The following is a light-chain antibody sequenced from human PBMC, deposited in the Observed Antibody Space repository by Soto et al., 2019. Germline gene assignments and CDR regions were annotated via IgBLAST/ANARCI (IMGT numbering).Light chain of an antibody. V-gene: IGKV3-15*01. CDR1: QNLRSS. CDR2: GAS. CDR3: QQYNIWPQT. Sequence: VMTQSPATLSVSPGERATLSCRASQNLRSSLAWYQQKPGQAPRLLIYGASTRATGTPARFSGSGSGTEFTLTISSLQSEDFAVDFCQQYNIWPQTFGQGTKVDIK. J-gene: IGKJ1*01.